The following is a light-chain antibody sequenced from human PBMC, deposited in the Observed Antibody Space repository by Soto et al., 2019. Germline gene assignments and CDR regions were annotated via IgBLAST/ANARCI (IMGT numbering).Light chain of an antibody. J-gene: IGKJ4*01. CDR1: QGISRY. V-gene: IGKV1-9*01. CDR2: AAS. CDR3: QQLNTYPVT. Sequence: IQLTQSPSSLSASVGDSVTITCRASQGISRYLSWYQQKPGRAPKLLISAASTLQSGVPARFSGSGSGTDFTLSTSLQPEDFATYYCQQLNTYPVTFGGGTKVDI.